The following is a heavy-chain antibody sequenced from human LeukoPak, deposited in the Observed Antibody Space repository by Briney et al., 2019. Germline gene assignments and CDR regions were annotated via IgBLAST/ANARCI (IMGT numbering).Heavy chain of an antibody. J-gene: IGHJ5*02. D-gene: IGHD3-22*01. V-gene: IGHV4-59*08. CDR2: IYYSGST. Sequence: NPSETLSLTCTVSGGSISSYYWSWIRQPPGKGLEWIGYIYYSGSTNYNPSLKSRVTISVDTSKNQFSLKLSSVTAADTAVYYCARHHYYDSSGYLPHFDPWGQGTLVTVSS. CDR3: ARHHYYDSSGYLPHFDP. CDR1: GGSISSYY.